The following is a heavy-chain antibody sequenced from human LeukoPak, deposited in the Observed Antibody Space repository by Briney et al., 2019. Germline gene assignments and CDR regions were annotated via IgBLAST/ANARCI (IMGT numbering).Heavy chain of an antibody. CDR1: GFTFSSYA. J-gene: IGHJ5*02. CDR3: VKEDSSSWYGNWFDP. CDR2: ISSNGGST. Sequence: PGGSLRLSCSASGFTFSSYAMHWVRQAPGKGLEYVSAISSNGGSTYYADSVKGRFTISRGNSKNTLYLQMSSLRAEDTAVYYCVKEDSSSWYGNWFDPWGQGTLVTVSS. D-gene: IGHD6-13*01. V-gene: IGHV3-64D*06.